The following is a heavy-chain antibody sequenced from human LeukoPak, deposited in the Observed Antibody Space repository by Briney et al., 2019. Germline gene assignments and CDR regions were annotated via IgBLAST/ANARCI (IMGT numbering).Heavy chain of an antibody. J-gene: IGHJ4*02. CDR2: IYYSGST. CDR3: ARTRYYYNSRSYGAPYYFDY. Sequence: SETLSLTCTVSGGSISSSSYYWGWIRQPPGKGLEWIGSIYYSGSTYYNPSLKSRVTISVDTSKNQFSLKLSSVTAADTSVYYCARTRYYYNSRSYGAPYYFDYWGQGTLVTVSS. D-gene: IGHD3-10*01. CDR1: GGSISSSSYY. V-gene: IGHV4-39*01.